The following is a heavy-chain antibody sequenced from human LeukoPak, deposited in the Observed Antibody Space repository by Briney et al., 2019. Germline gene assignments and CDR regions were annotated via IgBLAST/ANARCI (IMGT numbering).Heavy chain of an antibody. V-gene: IGHV4-59*01. J-gene: IGHJ4*02. CDR1: GGSIGSYY. Sequence: SETLSLTCTVSGGSIGSYYWSWIRQPPGKGLEWIGYIYDSGSTYYHPSLKSRVTISVDTSKNQFSLRLSSVTAADTAVYYCARGGVLKSVDYWGQGTLVTVSS. CDR3: ARGGVLKSVDY. CDR2: IYDSGST. D-gene: IGHD3-16*01.